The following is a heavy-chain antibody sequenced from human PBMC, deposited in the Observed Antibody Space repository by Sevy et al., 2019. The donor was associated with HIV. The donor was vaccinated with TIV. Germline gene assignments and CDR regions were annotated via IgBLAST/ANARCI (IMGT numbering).Heavy chain of an antibody. CDR1: GFTFGSYA. CDR2: ISYDGSGK. J-gene: IGHJ3*01. CDR3: ARERDRQALNV. V-gene: IGHV3-30-3*01. Sequence: GGSLRLSCAASGFTFGSYAMHWVRQAPGKGLEWLAFISYDGSGKYYAHSVKGRFTISRDNSKNTLFMQVNSLRAEDTALYYCARERDRQALNVWGQGTMVTVSS.